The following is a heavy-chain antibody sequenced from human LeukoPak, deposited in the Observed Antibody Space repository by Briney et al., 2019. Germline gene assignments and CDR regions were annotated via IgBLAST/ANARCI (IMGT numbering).Heavy chain of an antibody. D-gene: IGHD1-26*01. CDR2: ISGSGGGT. CDR1: GFTFSGYG. Sequence: GGTLRLSCAASGFTFSGYGMSWVRQAPGKGLKWVSAISGSGGGTYYADSVKGRFTSSRDNSKNTLYLQMSSLRAEDTAVYYCAKRGAEVGQTVAPGDYWGQGTLVTVSS. V-gene: IGHV3-23*01. CDR3: AKRGAEVGQTVAPGDY. J-gene: IGHJ4*02.